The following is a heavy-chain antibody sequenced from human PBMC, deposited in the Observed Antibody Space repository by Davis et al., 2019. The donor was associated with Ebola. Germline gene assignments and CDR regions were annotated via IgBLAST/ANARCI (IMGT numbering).Heavy chain of an antibody. D-gene: IGHD1-1*01. J-gene: IGHJ3*02. CDR2: INTNNANP. CDR3: ARITTTGAFDI. Sequence: AASVKVSCKASGYRFSTYAVNWVRQAPGQAPEWMGWINTNNANPTYAQGYTGRFVFSLDTSVSTAYLQVSSLKSEDTAIYYCARITTTGAFDIWGQGTLVTVSS. CDR1: GYRFSTYA. V-gene: IGHV7-4-1*02.